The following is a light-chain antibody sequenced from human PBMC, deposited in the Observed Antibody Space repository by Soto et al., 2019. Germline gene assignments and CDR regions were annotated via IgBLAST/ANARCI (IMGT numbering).Light chain of an antibody. V-gene: IGKV3-15*01. J-gene: IGKJ1*01. CDR1: QRVSSH. CDR3: HQYNNWPWT. Sequence: ETVMTQSPVTLSVSPGDTATLSCRASQRVSSHLAWYQQKPGQAPRLLIYAASTRATGIPVRFSGSGSETEFTLTIRSLQPEDSALYYCHQYNNWPWTFGQGTMVDVK. CDR2: AAS.